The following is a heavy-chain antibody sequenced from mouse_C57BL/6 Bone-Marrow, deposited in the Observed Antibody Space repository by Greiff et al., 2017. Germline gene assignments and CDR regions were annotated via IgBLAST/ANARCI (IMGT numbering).Heavy chain of an antibody. D-gene: IGHD2-1*01. J-gene: IGHJ3*01. CDR1: GYTFTSYW. Sequence: QVQLQQPGAELVRPGTSVKLSCKASGYTFTSYWMHWVKQRPGQGLEWIGVIDPSDSYTNYNQKFKGKATLTVDTSSSTAYMQLSSLTSADSAVYYCARDYYGNWGWFAYWGQGTLVTVSA. CDR2: IDPSDSYT. CDR3: ARDYYGNWGWFAY. V-gene: IGHV1-59*01.